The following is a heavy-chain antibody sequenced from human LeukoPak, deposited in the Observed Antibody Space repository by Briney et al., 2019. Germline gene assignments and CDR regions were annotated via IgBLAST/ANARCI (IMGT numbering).Heavy chain of an antibody. CDR2: IKQDGSEK. V-gene: IGHV3-7*01. J-gene: IGHJ6*03. Sequence: GGSLRLSCAASGFTFSSYWMSWVRQAPAKGLEWVANIKQDGSEKYYVDSVKGRFTISRDNAKNSLYLQMNSLRAEDTAVYYCARDRPLGWGVQLVYYMDVWGKGTTVTVSS. D-gene: IGHD3-3*01. CDR1: GFTFSSYW. CDR3: ARDRPLGWGVQLVYYMDV.